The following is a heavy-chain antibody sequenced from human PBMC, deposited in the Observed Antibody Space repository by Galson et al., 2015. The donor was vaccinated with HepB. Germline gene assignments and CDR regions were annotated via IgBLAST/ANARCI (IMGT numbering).Heavy chain of an antibody. CDR1: GFTFDDYA. V-gene: IGHV3-9*01. CDR3: AKDSRSSTSSLFDY. CDR2: ISWNSGSI. J-gene: IGHJ4*02. D-gene: IGHD2-2*01. Sequence: SLRLSCAASGFTFDDYAMHWVRQAPGKGLEWVSGISWNSGSIGYADSVKGRFTISRDNAKNSLYLQMNSLRAEDTALYYCAKDSRSSTSSLFDYWGQGTLVTVSS.